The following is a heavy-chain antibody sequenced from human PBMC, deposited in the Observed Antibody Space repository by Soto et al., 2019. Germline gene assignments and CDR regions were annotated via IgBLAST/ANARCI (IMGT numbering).Heavy chain of an antibody. CDR1: GFTFDDFA. Sequence: EVQLVESGGGLVQPGRSLRLSCAASGFTFDDFAMHWVRQAPGKGLEWVSGISWNGATMGYGDSVSGRFTISRDNTKSSLYLQMNSLKPEDTALYYWAKDNGVYYDSSGNFEYWGQGTLVIVSS. CDR3: AKDNGVYYDSSGNFEY. J-gene: IGHJ4*02. V-gene: IGHV3-9*01. CDR2: ISWNGATM. D-gene: IGHD3-22*01.